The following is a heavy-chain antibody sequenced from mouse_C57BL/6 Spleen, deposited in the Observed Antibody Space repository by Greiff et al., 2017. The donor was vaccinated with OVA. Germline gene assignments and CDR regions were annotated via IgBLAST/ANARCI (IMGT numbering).Heavy chain of an antibody. D-gene: IGHD2-3*01. Sequence: EVQVVESGGGLVQPKGSLKLSCAASGFSFNTYAMNWVRQAPGKGLEWVARIRSKSNNYATYYADSVKDRFTISRDDSESMLYLQMNNLKTEDTAMYYCVRGLDGYYAWDYWGQGTSVTVSS. V-gene: IGHV10-1*01. CDR1: GFSFNTYA. CDR2: IRSKSNNYAT. CDR3: VRGLDGYYAWDY. J-gene: IGHJ4*01.